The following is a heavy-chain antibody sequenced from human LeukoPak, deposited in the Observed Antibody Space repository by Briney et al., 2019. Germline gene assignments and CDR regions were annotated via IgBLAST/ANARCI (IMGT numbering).Heavy chain of an antibody. D-gene: IGHD2-15*01. CDR2: IKSKTDGGTT. CDR1: GFTFSDHY. CDR3: TTGIVVVAGDY. Sequence: GGSLRLSCAASGFTFSDHYMDWVRQAPGKGLEWVGRIKSKTDGGTTDYAAPVKGKFTISRDDSKNTLYLQMNSLKTEDTAVYYCTTGIVVVAGDYWGQGTLATVSS. V-gene: IGHV3-15*01. J-gene: IGHJ4*02.